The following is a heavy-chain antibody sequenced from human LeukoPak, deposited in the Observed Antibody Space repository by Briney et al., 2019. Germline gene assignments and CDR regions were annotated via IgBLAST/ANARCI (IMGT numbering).Heavy chain of an antibody. CDR1: GFTCSSYS. Sequence: PGGSLRLSCAASGFTCSSYSMNWVRHAPGKGLEWVSYISSSSSTIYYADSVKGRFTISRDNAKNSLYLQMNSLRAEDTAVYYCARGNRWLVFYYYGMDVWGQGTTVTVSS. CDR3: ARGNRWLVFYYYGMDV. D-gene: IGHD6-19*01. CDR2: ISSSSSTI. V-gene: IGHV3-48*01. J-gene: IGHJ6*02.